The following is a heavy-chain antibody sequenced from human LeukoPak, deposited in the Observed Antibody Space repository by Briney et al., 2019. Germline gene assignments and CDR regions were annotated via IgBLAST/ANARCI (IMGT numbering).Heavy chain of an antibody. CDR3: ATGRAIVVVPAAPSFDY. J-gene: IGHJ4*02. CDR2: IYSGGST. D-gene: IGHD2-2*01. CDR1: GFNVSSNY. Sequence: GGSLRLSCAASGFNVSSNYMSWVRQAPGKGLEWVSVIYSGGSTYYAASVKGRFTISRDNSKNTLYLQMNSLRAEDTAVYYCATGRAIVVVPAAPSFDYWGQGTLVTVSS. V-gene: IGHV3-66*01.